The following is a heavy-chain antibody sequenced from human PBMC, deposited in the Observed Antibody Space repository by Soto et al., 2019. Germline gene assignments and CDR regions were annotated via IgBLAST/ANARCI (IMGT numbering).Heavy chain of an antibody. J-gene: IGHJ6*02. CDR1: GFTFSSYS. V-gene: IGHV3-21*01. Sequence: PGGSLRLSCAASGFTFSSYSMNWVRQAPGKGLEWVSSISSSSSYIYYADSVKGRFTISRDNAKNSLYLQMNSLRAEDTAVYYCARDHSRFLVWLNNYYYNYGMDVWGQGTTVTVSS. CDR2: ISSSSSYI. CDR3: ARDHSRFLVWLNNYYYNYGMDV. D-gene: IGHD3-3*01.